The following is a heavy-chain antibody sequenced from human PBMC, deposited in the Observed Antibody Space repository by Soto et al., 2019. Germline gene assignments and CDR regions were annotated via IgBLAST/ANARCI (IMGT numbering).Heavy chain of an antibody. CDR2: IKHDGGGT. CDR1: GFSFRNYW. Sequence: GGSLRLSCAASGFSFRNYWMSWVRQAPGKGLERVLSIKHDGGGTYSVDSVKGRFTSSRDNAENSVYLQMHSLRAEDTDVYFCAKGYGYYFDSWGQGTLVTVSS. V-gene: IGHV3-7*03. J-gene: IGHJ4*02. CDR3: AKGYGYYFDS. D-gene: IGHD4-17*01.